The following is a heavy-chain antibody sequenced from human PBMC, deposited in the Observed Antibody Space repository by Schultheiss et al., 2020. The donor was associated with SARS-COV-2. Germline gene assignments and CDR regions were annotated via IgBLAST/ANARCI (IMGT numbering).Heavy chain of an antibody. CDR1: GFTFGNYD. Sequence: GESLKISCAASGFTFGNYDMSWVRQAPGKGLEWVGFIRSKAYGGTTEYAASVKGRFTISRDDSKSIAYLQMNSLKTEDTAVYYCTRDSAEYYYYGMDVWGQGTTVTVSS. V-gene: IGHV3-49*04. CDR3: TRDSAEYYYYGMDV. CDR2: IRSKAYGGTT. D-gene: IGHD1-26*01. J-gene: IGHJ6*02.